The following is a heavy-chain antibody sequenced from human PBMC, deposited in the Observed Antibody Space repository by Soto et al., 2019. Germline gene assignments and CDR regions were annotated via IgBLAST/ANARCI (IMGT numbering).Heavy chain of an antibody. D-gene: IGHD2-21*02. CDR3: ARDYGGNSGLDY. CDR2: IYYSGST. J-gene: IGHJ4*02. CDR1: GGSISSGDYY. V-gene: IGHV4-30-4*01. Sequence: TLSLTCTVSGGSISSGDYYWSWIRQPPGKGLEWIGYIYYSGSTYYNPSLKSRVTISVDTSKNQFSLKLSSVTAADTAVYYCARDYGGNSGLDYWGQGTLVTVSS.